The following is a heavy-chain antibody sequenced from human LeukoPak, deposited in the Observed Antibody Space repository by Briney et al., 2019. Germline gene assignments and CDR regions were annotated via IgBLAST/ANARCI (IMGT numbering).Heavy chain of an antibody. J-gene: IGHJ6*03. V-gene: IGHV3-NL1*01. Sequence: GGSLRLSCAASGFTFSSYAMHWVRQAPGKGLEWVSVIYSGGSTYYADSVKGRFTISRDNSKNTLYLQMNSLRAEDTAVYYCARDGEQQLGNYYYYYMDVWGKGTTVTVSS. D-gene: IGHD6-13*01. CDR1: GFTFSSYA. CDR2: IYSGGST. CDR3: ARDGEQQLGNYYYYYMDV.